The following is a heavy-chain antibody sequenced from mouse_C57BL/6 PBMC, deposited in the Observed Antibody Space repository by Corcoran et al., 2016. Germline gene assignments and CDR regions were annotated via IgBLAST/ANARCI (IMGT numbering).Heavy chain of an antibody. CDR1: GYTFTSYG. Sequence: QVQLQQSGAELARPGASVKLSCKASGYTFTSYGISWVKQRTGQGLEWIGEIYPRSGNTYYNEKFKGKATLTADKSSSTAYMELRSLTSEDSAVYFCARSTMVKPAWFAYWGQGTLVTVSA. J-gene: IGHJ3*01. CDR3: ARSTMVKPAWFAY. D-gene: IGHD2-2*01. V-gene: IGHV1-81*01. CDR2: IYPRSGNT.